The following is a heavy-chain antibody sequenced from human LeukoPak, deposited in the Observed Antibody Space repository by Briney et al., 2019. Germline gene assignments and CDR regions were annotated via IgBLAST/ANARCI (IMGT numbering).Heavy chain of an antibody. D-gene: IGHD2-8*01. Sequence: PVASVKVSCKASGYTFTNYAISWVRQAPGQGLEWMGWISAYTGNTNYAENLQGRVTMTTDTSTSTTYMELRSLRFDDTAVYYCALIPYCTTITCYSFDYWGQGTLVTVSS. CDR2: ISAYTGNT. J-gene: IGHJ4*02. CDR1: GYTFTNYA. CDR3: ALIPYCTTITCYSFDY. V-gene: IGHV1-18*01.